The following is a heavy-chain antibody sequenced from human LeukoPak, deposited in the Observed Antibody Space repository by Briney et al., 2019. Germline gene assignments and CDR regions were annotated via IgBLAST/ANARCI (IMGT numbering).Heavy chain of an antibody. J-gene: IGHJ4*02. CDR2: ISGSGGST. CDR1: GFTFSSYA. V-gene: IGHV3-23*01. CDR3: AKMGEDQSDFDY. D-gene: IGHD3-16*01. Sequence: PRGSLRLSCAASGFTFSSYAMSWVRQAPGKGLEWVSAISGSGGSTYYADSVKGRFTISRDNSKNTLYLQMNSLRAEDTAVYYCAKMGEDQSDFDYWGQGTLVTVSS.